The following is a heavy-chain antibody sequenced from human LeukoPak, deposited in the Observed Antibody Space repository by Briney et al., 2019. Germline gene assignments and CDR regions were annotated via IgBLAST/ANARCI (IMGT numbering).Heavy chain of an antibody. CDR3: ARGRGFGDYDGSPY. CDR1: GGSFSGDY. V-gene: IGHV4-34*01. CDR2: INHSGST. Sequence: SETLSLTCAVYGGSFSGDYWSGIRQRPGKGLEWIGEINHSGSTNYNPSLKSRATVSVDASKNQFSLKLSSVTAADTAVYYCARGRGFGDYDGSPYWGQGTLVTVSS. J-gene: IGHJ4*02. D-gene: IGHD4-17*01.